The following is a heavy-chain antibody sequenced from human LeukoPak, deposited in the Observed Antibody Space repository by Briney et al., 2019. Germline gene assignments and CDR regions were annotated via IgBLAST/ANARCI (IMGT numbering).Heavy chain of an antibody. Sequence: ASVKVSCKASGYTFTSYDINWVRQATGQGLEWMGWMNPNSGNTGYAQKFQGRVTMTRNTSISTAYMELSSLRSEDTAVYYCATGSIAAAGTILDYWGQGTLVTVSS. CDR2: MNPNSGNT. CDR1: GYTFTSYD. V-gene: IGHV1-8*01. CDR3: ATGSIAAAGTILDY. D-gene: IGHD6-13*01. J-gene: IGHJ4*02.